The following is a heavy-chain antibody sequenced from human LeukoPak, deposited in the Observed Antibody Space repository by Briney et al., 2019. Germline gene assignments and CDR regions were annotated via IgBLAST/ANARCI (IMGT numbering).Heavy chain of an antibody. J-gene: IGHJ3*02. D-gene: IGHD6-13*01. CDR2: ISGNGGST. CDR1: GFTFSSYA. V-gene: IGHV3-23*01. CDR3: AKSESSSYYDAFDM. Sequence: GGSLRLSCAASGFTFSSYAMNWVRKAPGQGLEWVSGISGNGGSTYYTDSVKGRFTISRDNSKNTLYLQINSLIAEDTAVYYCAKSESSSYYDAFDMWGQGTMVTVSS.